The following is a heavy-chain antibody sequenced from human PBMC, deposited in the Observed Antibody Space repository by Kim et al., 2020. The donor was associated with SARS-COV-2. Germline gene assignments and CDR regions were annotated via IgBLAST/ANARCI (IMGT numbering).Heavy chain of an antibody. V-gene: IGHV3-64*01. CDR1: GFTFSSYA. CDR3: ARGEPLALAVDYYYYYG. CDR2: ISRNGGST. J-gene: IGHJ6*01. D-gene: IGHD6-19*01. Sequence: GGSLRLSCAASGFTFSSYAMHWVRQAPGKGLEYVSAISRNGGSTYYANSVKGRFTISRDNSKNTLYLQMNSLRAEDMAVYYCARGEPLALAVDYYYYYG.